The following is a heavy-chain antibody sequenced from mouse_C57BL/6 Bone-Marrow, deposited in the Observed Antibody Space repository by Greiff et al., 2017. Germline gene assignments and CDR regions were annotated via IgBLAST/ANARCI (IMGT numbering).Heavy chain of an antibody. CDR3: ARGRSTTVEDYFDC. CDR1: GYTFTSYW. Sequence: VQLQQSGAELVRPGSSVKLSCKASGYTFTSYWMDWVKQRPGQGLEWIGNIYPSDSETHYNQKFKDKATLTVDKSSSTAYMQLSSLTSEDSAVYYCARGRSTTVEDYFDCWGQGTTLTVSS. CDR2: IYPSDSET. V-gene: IGHV1-61*01. J-gene: IGHJ2*01. D-gene: IGHD1-1*01.